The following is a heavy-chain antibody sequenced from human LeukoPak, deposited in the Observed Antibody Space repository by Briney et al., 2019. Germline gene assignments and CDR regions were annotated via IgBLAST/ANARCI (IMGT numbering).Heavy chain of an antibody. V-gene: IGHV2-70*04. CDR3: ARDYYDSSGYDAFDI. CDR1: GFSLSTSGMR. CDR2: IDWDDDK. D-gene: IGHD3-22*01. J-gene: IGHJ3*02. Sequence: SGPALVKPTQTLTLTCTFSGFSLSTSGMRVSWIRQPPGKALEWLARIDWDDDKFYSTSLKTRLTISKDTSKNQVVLTMTNMDPVDTATYYCARDYYDSSGYDAFDIWGQGTMVTVSS.